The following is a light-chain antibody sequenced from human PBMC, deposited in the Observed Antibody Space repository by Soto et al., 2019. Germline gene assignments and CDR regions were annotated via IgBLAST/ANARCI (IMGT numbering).Light chain of an antibody. CDR1: QSLLHSNGYNS. V-gene: IGKV2-28*01. Sequence: DIVMTQSPLSLPVTPGEPASISCRYSQSLLHSNGYNSLDWYLQTPGQSPQLLIYLGSNRASGVTARFSGSGSGTDFTLKISRVEAEDVGVYYCRQALHTPLFTFGPGTKVDIK. CDR2: LGS. J-gene: IGKJ3*01. CDR3: RQALHTPLFT.